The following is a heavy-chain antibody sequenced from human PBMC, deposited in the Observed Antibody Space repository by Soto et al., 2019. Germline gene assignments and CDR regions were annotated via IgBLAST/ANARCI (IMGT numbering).Heavy chain of an antibody. CDR2: IAGNGNT. V-gene: IGHV1-3*01. CDR3: ARGITLPTPLDY. J-gene: IGHJ4*02. Sequence: TGGSLRLSCGASGFIFSNYVMSWVRQAPGKGLEWASAIAGNGNTKYSQKFQGRVTITRDTSASTAYMELSSLRSEDTAVYYCARGITLPTPLDYWGQGTLVTVSS. D-gene: IGHD1-20*01. CDR1: GFIFSNYV.